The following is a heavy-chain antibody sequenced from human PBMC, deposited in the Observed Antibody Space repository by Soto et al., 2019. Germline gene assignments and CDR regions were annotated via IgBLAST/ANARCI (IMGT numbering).Heavy chain of an antibody. D-gene: IGHD6-6*01. CDR2: ISGSDDST. V-gene: IGHV3-23*01. J-gene: IGHJ4*02. CDR3: AKRSSSSTFDY. CDR1: GFTFSSYA. Sequence: EVQLLESGGGLVQPGESLRLSCAASGFTFSSYAMSWVRQAPGKGLEWVSVISGSDDSTYYADSLKGRFTISRDNSKNTLYLQMNSLRAEETAVYYCAKRSSSSTFDYWGQGTLVTVSS.